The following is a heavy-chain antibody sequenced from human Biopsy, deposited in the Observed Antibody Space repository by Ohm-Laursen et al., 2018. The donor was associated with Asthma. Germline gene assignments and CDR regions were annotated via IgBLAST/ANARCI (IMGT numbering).Heavy chain of an antibody. Sequence: SLRLSCSASGFTFSSYAMSWVRQAPGKGLEWVAVISYDGSNKYYADSVKGRFTISRDNSKNTLYLQMNSLRAEDTAVYYCAKDTEGRYDFWSGLSYNYYGMDVWGQGTTVTVSS. CDR1: GFTFSSYA. CDR3: AKDTEGRYDFWSGLSYNYYGMDV. D-gene: IGHD3-3*01. V-gene: IGHV3-30*18. CDR2: ISYDGSNK. J-gene: IGHJ6*02.